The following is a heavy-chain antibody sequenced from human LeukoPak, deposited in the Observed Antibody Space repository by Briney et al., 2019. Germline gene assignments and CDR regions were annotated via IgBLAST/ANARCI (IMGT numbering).Heavy chain of an antibody. Sequence: SVKVSCKASGGTLSSYAISWVRQAPGQGLEWMGRIIPIFRTANYAQKFQGRVTITTDESTSTAYMELSRLRSDDTAVYYCARDYYDSSGYYAFDIWGQGTMVTVSS. D-gene: IGHD3-22*01. CDR3: ARDYYDSSGYYAFDI. CDR2: IIPIFRTA. J-gene: IGHJ3*02. CDR1: GGTLSSYA. V-gene: IGHV1-69*05.